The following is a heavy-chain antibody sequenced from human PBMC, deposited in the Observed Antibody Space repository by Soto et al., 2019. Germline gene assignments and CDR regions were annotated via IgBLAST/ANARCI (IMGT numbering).Heavy chain of an antibody. CDR2: INHSGST. J-gene: IGHJ6*02. CDR3: ARLRRSDILTGYGTYYYYGMDV. Sequence: PSETLSLTCAVYGGSFSGYYRSWIRQPPGKGLEWIGEINHSGSTNYNPSLKSRVTISVDTSKNQFSLKLSSVTAADTAVYYCARLRRSDILTGYGTYYYYGMDVWGQGTTVTVSS. V-gene: IGHV4-34*01. D-gene: IGHD3-9*01. CDR1: GGSFSGYY.